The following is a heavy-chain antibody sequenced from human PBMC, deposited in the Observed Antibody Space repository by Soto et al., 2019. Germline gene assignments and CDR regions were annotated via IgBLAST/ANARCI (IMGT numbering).Heavy chain of an antibody. Sequence: SETLSLTCAVSGGSISSSNWWSWVRQPPGKGLEWIGEIYHSGSTNYNPSLKSRVTISVDKSKNQFSLKLSSVTAADTAVYYCARDGWELHPSWFDPRGPGPLVTVSS. CDR1: GGSISSSNW. J-gene: IGHJ5*02. D-gene: IGHD1-26*01. CDR2: IYHSGST. CDR3: ARDGWELHPSWFDP. V-gene: IGHV4-4*02.